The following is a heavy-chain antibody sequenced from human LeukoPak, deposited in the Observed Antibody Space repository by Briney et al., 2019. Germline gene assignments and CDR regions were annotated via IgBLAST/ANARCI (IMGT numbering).Heavy chain of an antibody. Sequence: GESLQISCKGSGSGFTSYWISWVRERPGKGVEWMGRIDPSDSDTNYSPSFQRHVTISADKSSSTAYLQWSRLKASDTAMYYCARHLFYGDFDYWGQGTLVTVSS. V-gene: IGHV5-10-1*01. CDR1: GSGFTSYW. CDR2: IDPSDSDT. J-gene: IGHJ4*02. D-gene: IGHD4/OR15-4a*01. CDR3: ARHLFYGDFDY.